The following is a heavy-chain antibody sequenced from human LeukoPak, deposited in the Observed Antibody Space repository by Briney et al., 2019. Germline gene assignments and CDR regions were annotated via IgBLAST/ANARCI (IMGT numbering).Heavy chain of an antibody. J-gene: IGHJ4*01. CDR1: GASINNNF. V-gene: IGHV4-59*08. D-gene: IGHD3-22*01. CDR3: ARHRDYYDT. Sequence: PETLSPTCTVSGASINNNFWTWIRQPPGKGLEWIGYIYSSGSAKYNPSLKSRVIISGDTSKNQISLNLTSVTAADTAVYFCARHRDYYDTWGHGTLVTVSS. CDR2: IYSSGSA.